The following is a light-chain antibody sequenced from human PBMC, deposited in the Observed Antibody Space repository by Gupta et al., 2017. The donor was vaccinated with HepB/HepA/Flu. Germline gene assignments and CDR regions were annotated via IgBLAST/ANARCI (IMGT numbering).Light chain of an antibody. V-gene: IGLV2-14*01. CDR3: SSYTSSSTWV. Sequence: QSALTPPASVSGSPGQSITISCTGTSSDVGGYNDVSWYQQHPGKAPKLMSYEVSNRPSGVSNRFSGSKPGNTASMTISGLQAEDEADYYCSSYTSSSTWVFGGGKKLTVL. J-gene: IGLJ2*01. CDR2: EVS. CDR1: SSDVGGYND.